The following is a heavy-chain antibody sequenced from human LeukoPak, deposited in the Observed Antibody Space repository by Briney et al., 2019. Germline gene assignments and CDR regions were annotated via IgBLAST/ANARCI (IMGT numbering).Heavy chain of an antibody. V-gene: IGHV3-30-3*01. CDR1: GFTFSSYA. D-gene: IGHD2-2*01. Sequence: GGSLRLSCAASGFTFSSYAMHWVRQAPGKGLEWVAVISYDGSNKYYADSVKGRFTISRDNSKNTAYLQMNSLKTEDTAVYYCTRWDCSSTSCSNDYWGQGTLVTVSS. J-gene: IGHJ4*02. CDR3: TRWDCSSTSCSNDY. CDR2: ISYDGSNK.